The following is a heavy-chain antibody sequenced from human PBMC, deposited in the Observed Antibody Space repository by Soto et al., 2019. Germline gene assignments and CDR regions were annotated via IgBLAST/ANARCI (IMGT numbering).Heavy chain of an antibody. J-gene: IGHJ5*02. CDR3: ARAIVVVPAAIDWFDP. V-gene: IGHV1-18*01. D-gene: IGHD2-2*01. CDR2: ISAYNGNT. CDR1: GYTFTSHG. Sequence: ASVKVSCKASGYTFTSHGISWVRQAPGQGLEWMGWISAYNGNTNYAQKLQGRVTMTTDTSTSTAYMELRSLRSDDTAVYYCARAIVVVPAAIDWFDPWGQGTLVTVSS.